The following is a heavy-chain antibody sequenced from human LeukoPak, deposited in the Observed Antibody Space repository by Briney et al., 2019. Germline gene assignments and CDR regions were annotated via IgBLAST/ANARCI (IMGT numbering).Heavy chain of an antibody. CDR3: TRVGYIDEGIDY. J-gene: IGHJ4*02. Sequence: GGSPRLSCAASGFTFNNVWMNWGRQAPGKGLEWVANIKQDGSKKSYVDSVKGRFTISRDNAKNSLYLQMNSLRAEDTAIYYCTRVGYIDEGIDYWGQGTLVTVSS. CDR1: GFTFNNVW. V-gene: IGHV3-7*04. D-gene: IGHD5-24*01. CDR2: IKQDGSKK.